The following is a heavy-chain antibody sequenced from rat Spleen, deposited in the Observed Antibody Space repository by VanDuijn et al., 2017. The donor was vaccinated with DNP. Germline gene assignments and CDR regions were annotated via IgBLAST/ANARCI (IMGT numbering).Heavy chain of an antibody. CDR2: MSYDGSDT. J-gene: IGHJ2*01. D-gene: IGHD1-2*01. CDR1: GITFSDHN. Sequence: EVQLVESGGGLVQPGRSLKLSCPVSGITFSDHNMAWVRQAPKKSLEWVATMSYDGSDTYYRDSVKGRFTISRDNAKSTHYLQMDSLRSEDTATYYCASSYSSYIFDYWGQGVMVTVSS. CDR3: ASSYSSYIFDY. V-gene: IGHV5-7*01.